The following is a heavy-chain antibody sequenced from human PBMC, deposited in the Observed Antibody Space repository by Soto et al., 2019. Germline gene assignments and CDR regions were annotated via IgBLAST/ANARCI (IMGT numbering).Heavy chain of an antibody. CDR3: ALQPSHYWYFDL. D-gene: IGHD3-3*01. J-gene: IGHJ2*01. Sequence: GGSLRLSCAASGFTFSSYAMSWVRQAPGKGLEWVSAISGSGGSTYYADSVKGRFTISRDNSKNTLYLQMNSLRAEDTAVYYCALQPSHYWYFDLWGRGTLVTVSS. CDR2: ISGSGGST. CDR1: GFTFSSYA. V-gene: IGHV3-23*01.